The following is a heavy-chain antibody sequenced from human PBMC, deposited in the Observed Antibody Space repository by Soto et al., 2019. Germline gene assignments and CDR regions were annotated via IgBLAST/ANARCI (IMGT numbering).Heavy chain of an antibody. D-gene: IGHD4-17*01. CDR2: ISSSGRTI. CDR1: GFTFSDYY. Sequence: QVQLVESGGGLVKPGGSLRLSCAASGFTFSDYYMSWIRQAPGKGLEWVSYISSSGRTIYYVDAVKGRFTISRDNAKNSLYLQMNSLRAEDTAVYYCARGIEYGDYEHYYYGMDVWGQGTTVTVSS. V-gene: IGHV3-11*01. CDR3: ARGIEYGDYEHYYYGMDV. J-gene: IGHJ6*02.